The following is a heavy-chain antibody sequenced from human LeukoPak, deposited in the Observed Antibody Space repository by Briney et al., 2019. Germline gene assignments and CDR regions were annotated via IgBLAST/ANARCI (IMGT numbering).Heavy chain of an antibody. V-gene: IGHV1-69*13. Sequence: SVKVSCKASGGTFSSYAISWVRQAAGQGLEWMGGIIPIFGTANYAQKFQGRVTITADESTSTAYMELSSLRSEDTAVYYCARAPSGEVAANDYWGQGTLVTVSS. J-gene: IGHJ4*02. CDR3: ARAPSGEVAANDY. CDR1: GGTFSSYA. CDR2: IIPIFGTA. D-gene: IGHD2-15*01.